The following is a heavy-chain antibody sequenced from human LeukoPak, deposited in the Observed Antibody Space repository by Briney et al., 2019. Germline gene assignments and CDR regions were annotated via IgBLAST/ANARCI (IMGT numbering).Heavy chain of an antibody. V-gene: IGHV3-7*01. D-gene: IGHD6-13*01. CDR2: IKEDGSEK. Sequence: GGSLRLSCAASGFTFRDFWMSWVSQAPGKGREWVANIKEDGSEKYYVDSVNGRFTISRDNARNSVFLQMNSLRAEDTAVYYCTRIMNSSPDYWGQGTLVTVSS. CDR1: GFTFRDFW. J-gene: IGHJ4*02. CDR3: TRIMNSSPDY.